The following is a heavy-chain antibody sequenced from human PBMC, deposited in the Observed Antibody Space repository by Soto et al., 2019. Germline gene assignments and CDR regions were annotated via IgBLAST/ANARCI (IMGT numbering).Heavy chain of an antibody. J-gene: IGHJ4*02. CDR2: ISGSGGRI. D-gene: IGHD2-15*01. V-gene: IGHV3-23*01. CDR3: AKDRCSGGSCDSWDS. Sequence: EVQVLESGGGLVQPGGSLRLSCTASGFTFNRYAMSWVRQAPGKGLEWVLVISGSGGRIYYAESVKGRFTISRDNSKNMLHLQMNNLRVEDTTVYYCAKDRCSGGSCDSWDSWGQGTPVTVSS. CDR1: GFTFNRYA.